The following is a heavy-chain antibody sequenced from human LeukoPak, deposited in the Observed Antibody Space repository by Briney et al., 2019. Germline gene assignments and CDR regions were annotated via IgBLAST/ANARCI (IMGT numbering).Heavy chain of an antibody. Sequence: GGSLRLSCAASGFTFSSYSMNWVRRAPGKGLEWVSSISSSSSYIYYADSVKGRFTISRDNAKNSLYLQMNSLRAEDTAVYYCASIAAAGTLPFDYWGQGTLVTVSS. CDR1: GFTFSSYS. CDR3: ASIAAAGTLPFDY. J-gene: IGHJ4*02. V-gene: IGHV3-21*01. D-gene: IGHD6-13*01. CDR2: ISSSSSYI.